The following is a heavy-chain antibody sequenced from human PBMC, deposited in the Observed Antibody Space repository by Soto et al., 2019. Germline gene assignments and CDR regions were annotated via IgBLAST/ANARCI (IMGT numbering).Heavy chain of an antibody. CDR1: GGSFSGYY. CDR3: ARGLGYYYGSGSYYNRYYYYYMDV. V-gene: IGHV4-34*01. Sequence: QVQLQQWGAGLLKPSETLSLTCAVYGGSFSGYYWSWIRQPPWKGLEWIGEISHSGSTNYNPSLKSRVTISVDTSKNQFSLKLSSVTAADTAVYYCARGLGYYYGSGSYYNRYYYYYMDVWGRGTTVTVSS. J-gene: IGHJ6*03. CDR2: ISHSGST. D-gene: IGHD3-10*01.